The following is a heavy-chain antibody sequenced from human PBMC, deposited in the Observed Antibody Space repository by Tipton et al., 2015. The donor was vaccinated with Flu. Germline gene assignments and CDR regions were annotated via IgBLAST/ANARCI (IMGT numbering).Heavy chain of an antibody. CDR3: ARGLYGSGSYQWRYFDS. V-gene: IGHV4-34*01. CDR2: INDSGST. Sequence: TLSLTCAVSGDSISSDFYWAWIRQFPGKGLEWIGEINDSGSTNYNPSLKSRVTISVDTSKNQFSLKLSSVTAADTAVYYCARGLYGSGSYQWRYFDSWGQGTLVTVSS. D-gene: IGHD3-10*01. CDR1: GDSISSDFY. J-gene: IGHJ4*02.